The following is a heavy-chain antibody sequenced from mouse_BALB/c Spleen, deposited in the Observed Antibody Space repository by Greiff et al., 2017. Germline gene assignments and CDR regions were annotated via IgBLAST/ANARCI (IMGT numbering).Heavy chain of an antibody. CDR1: GDSITSGY. J-gene: IGHJ2*01. D-gene: IGHD2-1*01. CDR2: ISYSGST. CDR3: ARGGLDGNYFDY. Sequence: EVKLEESGPSLVKPSQTLSLTCSVTGDSITSGYWNWIRKFPGNKLEYMGYISYSGSTYYNPSLKSRISITRDTSKNQYYLQLNSVTTEDTATYYCARGGLDGNYFDYWGQGTTLTVSS. V-gene: IGHV3-8*02.